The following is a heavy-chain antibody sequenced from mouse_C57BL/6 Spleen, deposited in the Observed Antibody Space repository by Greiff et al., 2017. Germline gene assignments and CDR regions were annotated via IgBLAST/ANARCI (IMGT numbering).Heavy chain of an antibody. CDR2: INYDGSST. D-gene: IGHD2-3*01. CDR1: GFTFSDYY. CDR3: ARDGGYDGYSYWYFDV. J-gene: IGHJ1*03. V-gene: IGHV5-16*01. Sequence: EVQRVESEGGLVQPGSSMKLSCTASGFTFSDYYMAWVRQVPEKGLEWVANINYDGSSTYYLDSLKSRFIISRDNAKNILYLQMSSLKSEDTATYYCARDGGYDGYSYWYFDVWGTGTTVTVSS.